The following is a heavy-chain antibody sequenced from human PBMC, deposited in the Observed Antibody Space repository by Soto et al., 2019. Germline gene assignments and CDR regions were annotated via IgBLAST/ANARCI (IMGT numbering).Heavy chain of an antibody. CDR2: INHSGST. CDR1: GGSFSGYY. D-gene: IGHD4-17*01. J-gene: IGHJ6*03. CDR3: ARGFLGVELMTTVTRRGYYMDV. Sequence: SETLSLTCAVYGGSFSGYYWSWIRQPPGKELEKIGEINHSGSTNYNPSLKSRVTISVDTSKNQFSLKLSSATAADTAVYYCARGFLGVELMTTVTRRGYYMDVWGKGTTVTVSS. V-gene: IGHV4-34*01.